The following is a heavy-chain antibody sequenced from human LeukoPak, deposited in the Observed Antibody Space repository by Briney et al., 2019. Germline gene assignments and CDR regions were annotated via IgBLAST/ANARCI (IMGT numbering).Heavy chain of an antibody. Sequence: PGGSLRLSCAASGFTFSSYSMNWVRQAPGKGLEWVAFIRYDGSNKYYADSVKGRFTISRDNSKNTLYLQMNSLRAEDTAVHYCAKDRGNYWGQGTLVTVSS. V-gene: IGHV3-30*02. J-gene: IGHJ4*02. CDR2: IRYDGSNK. D-gene: IGHD3-10*01. CDR3: AKDRGNY. CDR1: GFTFSSYS.